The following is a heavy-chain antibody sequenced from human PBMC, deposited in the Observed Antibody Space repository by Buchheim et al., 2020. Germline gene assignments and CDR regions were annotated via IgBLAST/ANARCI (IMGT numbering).Heavy chain of an antibody. J-gene: IGHJ4*02. CDR2: IYYSGST. CDR3: AREVHDILTGLFDY. D-gene: IGHD3-9*01. Sequence: QLQLQESGPGLVKPSETLSLTCTVSGGSISSSSYYWGWIRQPPGKGLEWIGSIYYSGSTYYNPSLKRRVTISVDTSKNQFSLKLSSVTAADTAVYYCAREVHDILTGLFDYWGQGTL. CDR1: GGSISSSSYY. V-gene: IGHV4-39*07.